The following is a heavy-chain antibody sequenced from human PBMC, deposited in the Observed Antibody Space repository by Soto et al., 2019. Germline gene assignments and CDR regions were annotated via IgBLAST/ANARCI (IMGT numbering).Heavy chain of an antibody. D-gene: IGHD2-2*01. CDR3: AKTVVPAAVYYYYGMDV. Sequence: GSLRLSCAASGFTFSSYAMSWVRQAPGKGLEWVSAISGSGGSTYYADSVKGRFTISRDNSKNTLYLQMNSLRAEDTAVYYCAKTVVPAAVYYYYGMDVWGQGTTVTVSS. J-gene: IGHJ6*02. CDR2: ISGSGGST. CDR1: GFTFSSYA. V-gene: IGHV3-23*01.